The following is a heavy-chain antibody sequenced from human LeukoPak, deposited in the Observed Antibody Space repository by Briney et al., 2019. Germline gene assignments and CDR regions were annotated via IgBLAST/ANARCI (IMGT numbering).Heavy chain of an antibody. CDR2: ISGSGGST. J-gene: IGHJ4*02. Sequence: GGSLRLSCAASGFTFSSYAMSWVRQAPGKGLEWVSGISGSGGSTYYADSVRGRFTISRDNSENTLCLQMNSLRAEDTAVYYCAKAPGYCSGGSCSPFDYWGQGTLVTVSS. CDR3: AKAPGYCSGGSCSPFDY. D-gene: IGHD2-15*01. CDR1: GFTFSSYA. V-gene: IGHV3-23*01.